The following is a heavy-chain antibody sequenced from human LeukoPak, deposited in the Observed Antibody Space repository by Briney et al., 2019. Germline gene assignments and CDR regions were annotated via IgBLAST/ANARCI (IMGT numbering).Heavy chain of an antibody. J-gene: IGHJ3*02. CDR3: STGSGHAFDI. D-gene: IGHD3-10*01. Sequence: GGSLRLSCAASGFTFSSYGMHWVRQVPGKGLVWVSRINSDGSSTSYADSVKGRFTISRDNAKNTLYVQMNSLRAEDTAVYYYSTGSGHAFDIWGRGTMVTVSS. V-gene: IGHV3-74*01. CDR2: INSDGSST. CDR1: GFTFSSYG.